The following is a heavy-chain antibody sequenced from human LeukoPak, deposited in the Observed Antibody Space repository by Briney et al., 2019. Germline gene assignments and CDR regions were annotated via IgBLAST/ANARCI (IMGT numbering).Heavy chain of an antibody. V-gene: IGHV3-30*03. Sequence: GGSLRLSCAASGFSFISYGMHWVRQAPGKGLEWVGVISDDGRRKDYADSVRGRFTISRDNSKDTLYLQMNSLRAEDTAVYFCVRDRGYSTFDYWGQGTLSPSPQ. J-gene: IGHJ4*02. CDR1: GFSFISYG. D-gene: IGHD3-22*01. CDR3: VRDRGYSTFDY. CDR2: ISDDGRRK.